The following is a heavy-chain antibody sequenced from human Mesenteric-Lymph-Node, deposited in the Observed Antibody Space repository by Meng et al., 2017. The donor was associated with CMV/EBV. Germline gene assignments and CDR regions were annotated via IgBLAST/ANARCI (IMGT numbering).Heavy chain of an antibody. CDR1: GFTFGSCW. CDR2: IKQDGSEK. Sequence: GESLKISCAVSGFTFGSCWMCWVRQASGKGLEWVANIKQDGSEKYYVDSVEGRFTISRDNAKNSLYLQMNSLRAEDTAVYYCARVGGQDSGSYVGYYYGMDDWGQGTTVTVSS. V-gene: IGHV3-7*01. CDR3: ARVGGQDSGSYVGYYYGMDD. J-gene: IGHJ6*02. D-gene: IGHD6-6*01.